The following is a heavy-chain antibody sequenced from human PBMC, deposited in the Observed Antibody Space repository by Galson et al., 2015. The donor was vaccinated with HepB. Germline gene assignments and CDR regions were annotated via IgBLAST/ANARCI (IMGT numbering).Heavy chain of an antibody. D-gene: IGHD2-2*02. CDR1: GFSLSTSGVG. Sequence: PALVKPTQTLTLTCTFSGFSLSTSGVGVGWIRQPPGKALEWLALIYWDDDKRYSPSLKSRLTITKDTSKNQVVLTMTNMDPVDTATYYCARIHSEPCSSTSCYTYYYYYMDVWGEGTTVTVSS. J-gene: IGHJ6*03. CDR2: IYWDDDK. CDR3: ARIHSEPCSSTSCYTYYYYYMDV. V-gene: IGHV2-5*02.